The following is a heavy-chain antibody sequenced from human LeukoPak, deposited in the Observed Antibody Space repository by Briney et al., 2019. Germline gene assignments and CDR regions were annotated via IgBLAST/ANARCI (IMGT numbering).Heavy chain of an antibody. J-gene: IGHJ3*02. Sequence: RTAETPSLTWTVPCGSLSSHYCSWIRQPAGKGLGWIVRIDTSGSTNCNPPLNSLVTMSVDTSKNQSSLKLSSVTAADTAVYYCAKALFGGYHLPAHAFDIWGQGTMVTVSS. CDR2: IDTSGST. CDR3: AKALFGGYHLPAHAFDI. V-gene: IGHV4-4*07. D-gene: IGHD3-22*01. CDR1: CGSLSSHY.